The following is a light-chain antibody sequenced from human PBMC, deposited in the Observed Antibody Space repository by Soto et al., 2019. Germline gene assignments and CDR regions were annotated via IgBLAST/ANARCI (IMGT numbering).Light chain of an antibody. CDR1: QGISSY. V-gene: IGKV1-8*01. CDR3: QQYYSYST. Sequence: AIRMTQSPSSFSASTGDRVTITCRASQGISSYLAWYQQKPGKAPELLIYAASTLQSGVPSRFSGSGSGTDFTLTISCLQSEDFATYYCQQYYSYSTFGQGARLEIK. J-gene: IGKJ5*01. CDR2: AAS.